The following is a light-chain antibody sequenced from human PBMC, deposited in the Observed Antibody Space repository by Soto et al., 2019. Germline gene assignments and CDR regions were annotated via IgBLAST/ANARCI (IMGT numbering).Light chain of an antibody. CDR3: QQSYITPPT. J-gene: IGKJ2*01. Sequence: DIQMTQSPSSLSASVGDRVTITCRASQTISTYLNWYQHKPGKAPKLLIYSASSLQSGVPSRFSGSGSGTDFTLTITSLQPEDFASYYCQQSYITPPTFGRGTKLQIK. CDR1: QTISTY. V-gene: IGKV1-39*01. CDR2: SAS.